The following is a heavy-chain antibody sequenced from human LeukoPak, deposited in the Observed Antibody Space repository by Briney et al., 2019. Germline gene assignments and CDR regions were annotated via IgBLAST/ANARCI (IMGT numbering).Heavy chain of an antibody. J-gene: IGHJ4*02. Sequence: PGGSLRLSCAASGSTFSGYNMNWVRQAPGKGLEWVSSISSSGSNIDYADSVKGRFTISRDNAKNSLYLQMNSLSAEDTAVYYCARDVYNSYSFGYWGQGTLVTVSS. D-gene: IGHD5/OR15-5a*01. V-gene: IGHV3-21*01. CDR3: ARDVYNSYSFGY. CDR1: GSTFSGYN. CDR2: ISSSGSNI.